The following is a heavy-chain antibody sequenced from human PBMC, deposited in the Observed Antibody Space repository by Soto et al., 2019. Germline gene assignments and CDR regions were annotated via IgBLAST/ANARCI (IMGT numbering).Heavy chain of an antibody. Sequence: SETLSLTCTVSGVSISSYYWIWIRQPPGKGLEWIGYIYYSGSTNYNPSLKSRVTISADTSKNQVSLKLTSATAADTAVYYCARRVTRPERFDYWGQGALVTVSS. CDR2: IYYSGST. D-gene: IGHD4-4*01. V-gene: IGHV4-59*08. CDR1: GVSISSYY. J-gene: IGHJ4*02. CDR3: ARRVTRPERFDY.